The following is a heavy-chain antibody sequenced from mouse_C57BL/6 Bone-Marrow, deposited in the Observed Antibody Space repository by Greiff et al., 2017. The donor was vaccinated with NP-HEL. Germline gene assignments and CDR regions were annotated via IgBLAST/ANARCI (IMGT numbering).Heavy chain of an antibody. Sequence: EVMLVESGPGLAKPSQTLSLTCSVTGYSITSDYWNWIRKFPGNKLEYMGYISYSGSTYYNPSLKSRISITRDTSKNQYYLHLKSVTTEDTATYYCARSPLWLRRNYYAMDYWGQGTSVTVSS. CDR2: ISYSGST. CDR1: GYSITSDY. J-gene: IGHJ4*01. D-gene: IGHD2-2*01. V-gene: IGHV3-8*01. CDR3: ARSPLWLRRNYYAMDY.